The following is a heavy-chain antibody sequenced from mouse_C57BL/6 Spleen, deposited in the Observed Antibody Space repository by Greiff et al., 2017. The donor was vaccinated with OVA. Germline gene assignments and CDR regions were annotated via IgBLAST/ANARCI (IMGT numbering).Heavy chain of an antibody. Sequence: EVQLQQSGPELVKPGASVKISCKASGYSFTGYYMNWVKQSPEKSLEWIGEINPSTGGTTYNQKFKAKATLTVDKSSSTAYMQLKSLTSEDSAVYYCAIPGTAYYFDYWGQGTTLTVSS. CDR3: AIPGTAYYFDY. J-gene: IGHJ2*01. D-gene: IGHD4-1*01. CDR2: INPSTGGT. CDR1: GYSFTGYY. V-gene: IGHV1-42*01.